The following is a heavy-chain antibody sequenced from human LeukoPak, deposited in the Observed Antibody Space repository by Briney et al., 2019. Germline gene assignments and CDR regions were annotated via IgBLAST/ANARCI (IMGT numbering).Heavy chain of an antibody. Sequence: GGSLRLSCAASGFTFSSYSMNWVRQAPGKGLEWVSSISSSSSYIYHADSVKGRFTISRDNAKNSLYLQMNSLRAEDTAVYYCARDRLAAAGNFDYWGQGTLVTVSS. V-gene: IGHV3-21*01. CDR2: ISSSSSYI. CDR1: GFTFSSYS. J-gene: IGHJ4*02. D-gene: IGHD6-13*01. CDR3: ARDRLAAAGNFDY.